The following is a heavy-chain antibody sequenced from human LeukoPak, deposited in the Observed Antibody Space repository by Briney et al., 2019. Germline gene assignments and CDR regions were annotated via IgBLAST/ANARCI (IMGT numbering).Heavy chain of an antibody. Sequence: SETLSLTCTVSGDSINTYYWNWIRQPPGKGLEWIGNIYYTGSTKYNPALKSRVTISVDTSKNQFSLKLSSVTAADTAVYYCATDYGGTLSYWGQGTLVTVSS. CDR3: ATDYGGTLSY. V-gene: IGHV4-59*01. CDR1: GDSINTYY. CDR2: IYYTGST. D-gene: IGHD4-23*01. J-gene: IGHJ4*02.